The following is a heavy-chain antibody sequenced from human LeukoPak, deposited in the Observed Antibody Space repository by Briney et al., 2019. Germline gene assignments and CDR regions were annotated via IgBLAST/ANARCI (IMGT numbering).Heavy chain of an antibody. CDR1: GSSFTSYW. J-gene: IGHJ4*02. D-gene: IGHD6-19*01. V-gene: IGHV5-51*01. Sequence: GESLQISCKGSGSSFTSYWIGWVRQMPGKGLEWMGIIYPGDSDTRYSPSFQGQVTISADKSISTAYLQWSSLKASDTAMYYCARPWRSGWFYGRIDYWGQGTLVTVSS. CDR2: IYPGDSDT. CDR3: ARPWRSGWFYGRIDY.